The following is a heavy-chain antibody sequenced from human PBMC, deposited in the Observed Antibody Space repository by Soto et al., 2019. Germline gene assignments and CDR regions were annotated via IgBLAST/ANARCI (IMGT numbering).Heavy chain of an antibody. Sequence: PSETLSLTCTVSGGSISSYYWSWIRQPPGKGLEWIGYIYYSGSTNYNPSLKSRVTISVDTSKNQFSLKLSSVTAADTAVYYCARGDSYGYWLSYYYGMDVWGQGTSVTVSS. CDR1: GGSISSYY. J-gene: IGHJ6*02. V-gene: IGHV4-59*08. D-gene: IGHD5-18*01. CDR3: ARGDSYGYWLSYYYGMDV. CDR2: IYYSGST.